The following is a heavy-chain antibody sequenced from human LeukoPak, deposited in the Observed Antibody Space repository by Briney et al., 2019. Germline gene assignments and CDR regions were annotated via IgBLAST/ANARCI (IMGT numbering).Heavy chain of an antibody. J-gene: IGHJ5*02. D-gene: IGHD6-19*01. CDR3: ARGDRAVAGAWGWFDP. Sequence: SETLSLTCTVSGGSINSFYWSWIRQSAGKGLEWIGRTYTTGSTNYNPSLQSRVTMSVDTSKNQFSLKLSSVTAADTAVYYCARGDRAVAGAWGWFDPWGQGTLVAVSS. CDR1: GGSINSFY. V-gene: IGHV4-4*07. CDR2: TYTTGST.